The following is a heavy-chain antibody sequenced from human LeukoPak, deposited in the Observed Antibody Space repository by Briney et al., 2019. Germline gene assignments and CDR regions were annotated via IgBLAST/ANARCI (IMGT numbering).Heavy chain of an antibody. J-gene: IGHJ3*02. D-gene: IGHD3-22*01. V-gene: IGHV3-30-3*01. CDR2: ISYDGSNK. Sequence: PGRSLRLSCAASGFTFSSYAMHWVRQAPGKGLEWVAVISYDGSNKYYADSVKGRFTISRDNSKNTLYLQMNSLRAEDTAVYYCAKDVRWSSGYYQDNDAFDIWGQGTMVTVSS. CDR3: AKDVRWSSGYYQDNDAFDI. CDR1: GFTFSSYA.